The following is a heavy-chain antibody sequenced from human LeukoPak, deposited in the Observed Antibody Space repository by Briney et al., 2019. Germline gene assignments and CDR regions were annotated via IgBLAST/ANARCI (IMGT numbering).Heavy chain of an antibody. J-gene: IGHJ4*02. Sequence: KPSGTLSLTCAVSGGSISSSNWWSWGRQPPGKGLEWIGEIYHSGGTNYNPSLKSRVTMSVDTSKNQFSLKLSSVTAADTAVYYCAKDSSTWGNLAGHFDSWGQGTLVTVSS. D-gene: IGHD6-13*01. V-gene: IGHV4-4*02. CDR3: AKDSSTWGNLAGHFDS. CDR2: IYHSGGT. CDR1: GGSISSSNW.